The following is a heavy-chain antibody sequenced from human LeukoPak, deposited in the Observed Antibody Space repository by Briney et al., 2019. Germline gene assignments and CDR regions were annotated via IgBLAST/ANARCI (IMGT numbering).Heavy chain of an antibody. V-gene: IGHV1-18*01. Sequence: GASVKVSCKASGYTFTSYGISWVRQAPGQGLEWMGWISAYNGHTNYAQKLQGRVTMTTDTSTSTAYMELRSLRSDDTAVYYCARVPPPNYDILTGYYDEYYFDYWGQGTLVTVSS. CDR3: ARVPPPNYDILTGYYDEYYFDY. D-gene: IGHD3-9*01. CDR1: GYTFTSYG. J-gene: IGHJ4*02. CDR2: ISAYNGHT.